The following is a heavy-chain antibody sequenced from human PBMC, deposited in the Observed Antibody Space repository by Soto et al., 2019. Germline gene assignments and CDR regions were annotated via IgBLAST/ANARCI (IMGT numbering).Heavy chain of an antibody. CDR1: GGSFSGYF. CDR2: VNHSGRN. Sequence: SETLSLTCAVYGGSFSGYFWNWIRQSPGKGLEWIGKVNHSGRNDYNPSLKSRVTISLDMSKNQISLKLTSVTAADTAVYYCARGGSSNWQVAFDFWGQGTMVTVSS. V-gene: IGHV4-34*01. J-gene: IGHJ3*01. D-gene: IGHD4-4*01. CDR3: ARGGSSNWQVAFDF.